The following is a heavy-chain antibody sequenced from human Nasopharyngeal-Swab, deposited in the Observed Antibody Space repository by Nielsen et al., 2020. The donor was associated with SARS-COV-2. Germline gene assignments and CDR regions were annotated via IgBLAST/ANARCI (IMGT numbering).Heavy chain of an antibody. D-gene: IGHD3-10*01. V-gene: IGHV3-30*03. CDR2: ISYDGTSK. CDR3: AREYFGEFH. J-gene: IGHJ4*02. CDR1: GFTFSGYA. Sequence: GGSLRLSCAASGFTFSGYAMHWIRQGPDKRLEWVGIISYDGTSKSYTDSVTGRITMSRDNSQNTLFLHMTSLNVEDTAVYYCAREYFGEFHWGQGTPVTVSS.